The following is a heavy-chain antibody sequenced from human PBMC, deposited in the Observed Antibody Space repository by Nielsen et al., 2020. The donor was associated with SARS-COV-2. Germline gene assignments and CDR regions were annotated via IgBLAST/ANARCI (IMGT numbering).Heavy chain of an antibody. CDR3: ARAHGGSYYYGMDV. V-gene: IGHV3-74*03. J-gene: IGHJ6*02. Sequence: GGSLRLSCAASGFTFSSYWMHWVRQAPGKGLVWVSHISSDGSSTKYADSVKGRFTISRDNAKNTLYLQMNSLRAEDTAVYYCARAHGGSYYYGMDVWGQGTTVTVSS. CDR1: GFTFSSYW. CDR2: ISSDGSST. D-gene: IGHD4-23*01.